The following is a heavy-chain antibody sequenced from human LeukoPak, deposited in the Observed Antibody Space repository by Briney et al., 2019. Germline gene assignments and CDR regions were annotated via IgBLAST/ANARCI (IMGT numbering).Heavy chain of an antibody. CDR3: ARALIGSGSYYTAYYYDSRGYYDY. J-gene: IGHJ4*02. CDR2: ISASDGNT. D-gene: IGHD3-22*01. Sequence: ASVKVSCKASGYTFTSYGISWVRQAPGQGLVWMGWISASDGNTNYAQKLQGRVTMTTDTSTSTAYMELRSLRSDDTAVYYCARALIGSGSYYTAYYYDSRGYYDYWGQGTLVTVSS. V-gene: IGHV1-18*01. CDR1: GYTFTSYG.